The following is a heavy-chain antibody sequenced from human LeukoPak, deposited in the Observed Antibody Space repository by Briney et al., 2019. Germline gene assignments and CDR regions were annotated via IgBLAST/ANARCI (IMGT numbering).Heavy chain of an antibody. J-gene: IGHJ6*03. CDR1: GFTFSSYG. Sequence: PGGSLRLSCAASGFTFSSYGMHWVRQAPGKGLEWVAFIRYNGSNKYYADSVKGRFTISRDNSKNTLYLQMNSLRAEDTAVSYCAKVGCSSTSCYANYYCYMDAWGKGTTVTVSS. D-gene: IGHD2-2*01. CDR3: AKVGCSSTSCYANYYCYMDA. V-gene: IGHV3-30*02. CDR2: IRYNGSNK.